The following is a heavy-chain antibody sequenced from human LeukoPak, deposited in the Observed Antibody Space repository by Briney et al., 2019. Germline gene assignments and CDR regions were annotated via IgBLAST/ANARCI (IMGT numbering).Heavy chain of an antibody. D-gene: IGHD3-3*01. CDR3: ARWYYDFWSGHENNWFDP. CDR1: GGSIYSSSFY. J-gene: IGHJ5*02. CDR2: VYYTGGT. Sequence: SETLSLTCTVSGGSIYSSSFYWGWIRQPPGKGLDWIGSVYYTGGTYYNPSLMSRVTISIDTSKNQFSLKLSSVTAADTAVYYCARWYYDFWSGHENNWFDPWGQGTLVTVSS. V-gene: IGHV4-39*07.